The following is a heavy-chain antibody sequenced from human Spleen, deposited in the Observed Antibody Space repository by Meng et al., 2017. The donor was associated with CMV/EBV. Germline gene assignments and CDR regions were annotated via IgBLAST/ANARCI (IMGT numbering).Heavy chain of an antibody. CDR1: GYTFTSYY. D-gene: IGHD1-26*01. V-gene: IGHV1-46*01. J-gene: IGHJ3*01. Sequence: ASVKVSCKASGYTFTSYYMHCVRQAPGQGLQWMGIINPSGGSTSYAQKFQGRVTMTRDTSTRRVYMELMSLRSEDTAVYYCARVTGGSYPVQSAFDFWGQGTMVTVSS. CDR2: INPSGGST. CDR3: ARVTGGSYPVQSAFDF.